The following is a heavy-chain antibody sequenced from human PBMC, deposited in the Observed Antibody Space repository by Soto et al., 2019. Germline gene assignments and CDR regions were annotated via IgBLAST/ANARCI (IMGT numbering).Heavy chain of an antibody. Sequence: EVQLLESGGGLVQPGGSLRLSCAASGFTFSTYTMSWVRQSPGKGLEWVARISGSGNSKYYADSVKGRFTISRDKSKNTLYLQVNSTRADDTAIYYCATNVYSNSVPPEGYWGQGTLVTVSS. CDR3: ATNVYSNSVPPEGY. J-gene: IGHJ4*02. D-gene: IGHD4-4*01. CDR1: GFTFSTYT. CDR2: ISGSGNSK. V-gene: IGHV3-23*01.